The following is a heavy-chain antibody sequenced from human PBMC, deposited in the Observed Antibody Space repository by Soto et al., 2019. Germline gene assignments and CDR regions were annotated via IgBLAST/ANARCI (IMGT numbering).Heavy chain of an antibody. D-gene: IGHD3-10*01. CDR3: ARDLKFGQADY. J-gene: IGHJ4*02. V-gene: IGHV4-4*07. CDR2: IYTSGST. Sequence: PSETLSLTCTVSGGSISSYYWSWIRQPSGKGLEWIGRIYTSGSTNYNPSLKSRVTMSIDTSKNQFSLKLSSVTAADTAVYYCARDLKFGQADYWARDPRSPSPQ. CDR1: GGSISSYY.